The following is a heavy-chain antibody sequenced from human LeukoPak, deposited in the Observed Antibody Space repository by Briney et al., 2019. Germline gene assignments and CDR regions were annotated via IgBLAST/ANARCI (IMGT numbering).Heavy chain of an antibody. CDR3: ARDFRNAGDY. J-gene: IGHJ4*02. V-gene: IGHV3-7*01. D-gene: IGHD1-14*01. CDR1: GFTFSSYW. Sequence: GGSLRLSCAASGFTFSSYWINWVRQAPGKGLEWVANLNQDGSEKYYADSVKGRFTISRDNAKNPLYLQMNSLGAEDTAVYYCARDFRNAGDYWGQGTLVTVSS. CDR2: LNQDGSEK.